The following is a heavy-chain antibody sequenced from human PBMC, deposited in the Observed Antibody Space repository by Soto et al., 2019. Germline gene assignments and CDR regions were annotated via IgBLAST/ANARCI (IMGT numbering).Heavy chain of an antibody. CDR3: ARSRDSYYDFWSGYYGYGMDV. CDR1: GGSISSYY. J-gene: IGHJ6*02. V-gene: IGHV4-59*01. CDR2: IYYSGST. D-gene: IGHD3-3*01. Sequence: PSETLSLTCTVSGGSISSYYWSWIRQPPGKGLERIGYIYYSGSTNYNPSLKSRVTISVDTSKNQFSLKLSSVTAADTAVYYCARSRDSYYDFWSGYYGYGMDVWGQGTTVTVSS.